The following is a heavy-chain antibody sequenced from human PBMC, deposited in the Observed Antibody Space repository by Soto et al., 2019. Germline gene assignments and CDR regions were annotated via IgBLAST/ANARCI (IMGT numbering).Heavy chain of an antibody. CDR3: ASSSLDYYDSSGYYYALDY. J-gene: IGHJ4*02. D-gene: IGHD3-22*01. CDR2: IYYSGST. CDR1: GGSISSYY. Sequence: SETLSLTCTVSGGSISSYYWSWIRQPPGKGLEWIGYIYYSGSTNYNPSLKSRVTISVDTSKNQFSLKLSSVTAADTAVYYCASSSLDYYDSSGYYYALDYWGQGTLVTVSS. V-gene: IGHV4-59*01.